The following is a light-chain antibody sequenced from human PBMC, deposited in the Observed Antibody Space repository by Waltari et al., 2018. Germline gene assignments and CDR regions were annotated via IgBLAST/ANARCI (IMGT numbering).Light chain of an antibody. Sequence: QSALTQPASVSGSPGQSITISCTGSSSDVGGYNYVSWYQQYPGKAPKLMIYEVSNRPSGVSNRFSGSKSGSTASLTISGLQAEDEADYYCSSYTSSTTVVFGGGTKLTVL. CDR1: SSDVGGYNY. V-gene: IGLV2-14*01. J-gene: IGLJ2*01. CDR3: SSYTSSTTVV. CDR2: EVS.